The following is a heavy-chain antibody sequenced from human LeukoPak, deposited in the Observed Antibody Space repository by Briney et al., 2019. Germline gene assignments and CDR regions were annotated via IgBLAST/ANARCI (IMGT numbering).Heavy chain of an antibody. V-gene: IGHV3-33*08. Sequence: GGSLRLSCAASGFTVSSNYMSWVRQAPGKGLEWVAVIWYDGSNKYYADSVKGRFTISRDNSKNTLYLQMNSLRAEDTAVYYCARDGITMVRGVPHYGMDVRGQGTTVTVSS. CDR3: ARDGITMVRGVPHYGMDV. CDR1: GFTVSSNY. D-gene: IGHD3-10*01. J-gene: IGHJ6*02. CDR2: IWYDGSNK.